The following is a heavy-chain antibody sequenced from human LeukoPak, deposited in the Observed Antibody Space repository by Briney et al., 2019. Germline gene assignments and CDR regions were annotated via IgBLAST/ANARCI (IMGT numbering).Heavy chain of an antibody. V-gene: IGHV1-2*02. CDR1: GYTFTSYY. D-gene: IGHD3-22*01. J-gene: IGHJ4*02. CDR3: ARVVDYYDNHFDY. Sequence: ASVKVSCKASGYTFTSYYMHWVRQAPGQGLEWMGWINPNSGGTNYAQKFQGRVTMTRDTSVSTVYMELSSLRSDDTAVYYCARVVDYYDNHFDYWGQGTLVTVSS. CDR2: INPNSGGT.